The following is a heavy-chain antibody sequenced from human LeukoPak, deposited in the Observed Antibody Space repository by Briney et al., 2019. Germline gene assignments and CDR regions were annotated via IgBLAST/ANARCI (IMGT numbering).Heavy chain of an antibody. CDR1: GGSISGYH. V-gene: IGHV4-59*08. D-gene: IGHD5-18*01. Sequence: SETLSLTCTVSGGSISGYHCSWIRQPPGKGLEWIGYIYYSGSTNYNPSLKSRVSISVDTSKNQFSLKLSSVTAADTAVYYCARHVEYNYGFHIGYWGQGALVTVSS. J-gene: IGHJ4*02. CDR3: ARHVEYNYGFHIGY. CDR2: IYYSGST.